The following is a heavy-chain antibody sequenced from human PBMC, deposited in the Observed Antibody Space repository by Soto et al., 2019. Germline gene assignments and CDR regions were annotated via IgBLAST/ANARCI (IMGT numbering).Heavy chain of an antibody. D-gene: IGHD2-2*02. CDR2: ISSSSSYI. V-gene: IGHV3-21*01. CDR1: GFTFSSYS. J-gene: IGHJ6*02. CDR3: AREPPPYIVVVPAAIRGADYYYGMDV. Sequence: PGGSLRLSCAASGFTFSSYSMNWVRQAPGEGLEWVSSISSSSSYIYYADSVKGRFTISRDNAKNSLYLQMNSLRAEDTAVYYCAREPPPYIVVVPAAIRGADYYYGMDVWGQGTTVTVSS.